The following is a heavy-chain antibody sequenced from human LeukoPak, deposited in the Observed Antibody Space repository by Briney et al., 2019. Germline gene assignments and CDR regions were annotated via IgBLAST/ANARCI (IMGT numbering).Heavy chain of an antibody. CDR1: GFTVSSNY. CDR3: AREGSRSSGYNFDY. CDR2: IYSGGST. V-gene: IGHV3-66*01. J-gene: IGHJ4*02. D-gene: IGHD3-22*01. Sequence: GGSLRLSCAASGFTVSSNYMSWVRQAPGKGLEWVSVIYSGGSTYYARSVKGRFAISRDNSKNTVFLQMNSLRAEDTAVYYCAREGSRSSGYNFDYWGQGTPVTVSS.